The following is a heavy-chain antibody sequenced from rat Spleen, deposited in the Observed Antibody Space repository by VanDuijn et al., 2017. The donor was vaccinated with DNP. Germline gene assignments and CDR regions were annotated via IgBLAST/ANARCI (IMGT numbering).Heavy chain of an antibody. D-gene: IGHD1-12*02. V-gene: IGHV1-43*01. CDR1: GYTFTTYY. Sequence: QVQLQQSGAELAKPGSSVMISCRASGYTFTTYYIGWIKQTTRQGLEYIGYINMGSGGTNYNEKFKGKATLTGGKSSSTAFMQLSSLTPDDSAVYYCARGGMGIWFANWGQGTLVTVSS. CDR3: ARGGMGIWFAN. CDR2: INMGSGGT. J-gene: IGHJ3*01.